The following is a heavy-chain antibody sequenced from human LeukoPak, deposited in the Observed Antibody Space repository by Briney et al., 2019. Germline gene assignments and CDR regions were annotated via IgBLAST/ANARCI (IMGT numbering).Heavy chain of an antibody. CDR2: ISDDGSNK. V-gene: IGHV3-30*18. Sequence: GGSLRLSCAASGFTFSSYGMHWVRQAPGKGLEWVAVISDDGSNKYYVDSVKGRVTISRDNSKNKLFLQMNSLRAEDTAVYYCAKDSPSSHYYDGMDVWGQGTTVTVSS. J-gene: IGHJ6*02. D-gene: IGHD6-6*01. CDR1: GFTFSSYG. CDR3: AKDSPSSHYYDGMDV.